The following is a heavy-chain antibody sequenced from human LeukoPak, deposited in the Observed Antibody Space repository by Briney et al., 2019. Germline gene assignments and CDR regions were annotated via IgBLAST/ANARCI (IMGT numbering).Heavy chain of an antibody. V-gene: IGHV4-31*03. CDR2: IYHSGST. CDR3: AKDYSVLLWFGETIYDY. D-gene: IGHD3-10*01. CDR1: GGSISSDNYY. J-gene: IGHJ4*02. Sequence: SQTLSLTCTVSGGSISSDNYYWSWIRQHPGKGLEWIGYIYHSGSTYYNPSLQSRVTISVYTSKNQFSLRLSSATAADTAVYYCAKDYSVLLWFGETIYDYWGQGTLVTVSS.